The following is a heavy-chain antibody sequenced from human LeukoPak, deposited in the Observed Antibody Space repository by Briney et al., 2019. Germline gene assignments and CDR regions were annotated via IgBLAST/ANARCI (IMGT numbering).Heavy chain of an antibody. CDR3: ARDLNYDTTLNWFDP. CDR2: IYSGGST. Sequence: PGGSLRLSCAASGFTVSSNYMSWVRQAPGKGLEWVSVIYSGGSTYYADSVKGRFTISRDNSKNTLYLQMNSLRAEDTAVYYCARDLNYDTTLNWFDPWGLGTLVTVSS. J-gene: IGHJ5*02. V-gene: IGHV3-53*01. CDR1: GFTVSSNY. D-gene: IGHD3-22*01.